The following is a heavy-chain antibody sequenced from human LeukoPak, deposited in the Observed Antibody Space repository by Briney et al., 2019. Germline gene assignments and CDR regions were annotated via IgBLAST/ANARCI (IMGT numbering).Heavy chain of an antibody. D-gene: IGHD6-13*01. CDR1: GFTFSSYA. Sequence: GGSLRLSCAASGFTFSSYAMSWVRQAPGKGLDWVSAISVSGDSTYYADSVKGRFTVSRDNSKNTLFLQMNSLRAEDTAVYYCAKKTYTSSWYEDYWGQGTLVTVSS. J-gene: IGHJ4*02. CDR3: AKKTYTSSWYEDY. CDR2: ISVSGDST. V-gene: IGHV3-23*01.